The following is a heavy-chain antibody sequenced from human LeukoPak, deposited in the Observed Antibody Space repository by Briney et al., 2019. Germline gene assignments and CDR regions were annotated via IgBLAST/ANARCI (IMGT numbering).Heavy chain of an antibody. D-gene: IGHD2-15*01. CDR1: GFTFSSYA. CDR3: ARDEGGWFDP. Sequence: GRSLRLSCAASGFTFSSYAMHWVRQAPGKGLEWVAVISYDGSNKYYADSVKGRFTISRDNAKNSLYLQMNSLRAEDTAVYYCARDEGGWFDPWGQGTLVTVSS. J-gene: IGHJ5*02. CDR2: ISYDGSNK. V-gene: IGHV3-30-3*01.